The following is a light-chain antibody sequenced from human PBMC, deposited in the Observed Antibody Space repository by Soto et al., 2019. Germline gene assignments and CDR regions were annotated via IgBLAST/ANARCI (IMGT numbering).Light chain of an antibody. Sequence: DIQMTQSPSSLSASVGDRVTITCRASQSISWWLAWYQQKPGKAPKLLIYDASSLGSGVPSRFSGSGSGKEFTLTISNLQPDDFASYYCQQYKNYPWTFGQGTKVEIK. CDR2: DAS. J-gene: IGKJ1*01. V-gene: IGKV1-5*01. CDR3: QQYKNYPWT. CDR1: QSISWW.